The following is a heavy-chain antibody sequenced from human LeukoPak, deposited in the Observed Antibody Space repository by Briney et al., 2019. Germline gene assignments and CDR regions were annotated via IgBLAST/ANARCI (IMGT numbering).Heavy chain of an antibody. D-gene: IGHD3-10*01. Sequence: GGSLRLSCAASGFTFSSYEMNWVRQAPGKGLEWVSYISSSGSTIYYADSVKGRFTISRDNAKNSLYLQMNSLRAEDTAVYYCASPTHTMVRGVIAIWGQGTMVTVSS. CDR2: ISSSGSTI. J-gene: IGHJ3*02. V-gene: IGHV3-48*03. CDR1: GFTFSSYE. CDR3: ASPTHTMVRGVIAI.